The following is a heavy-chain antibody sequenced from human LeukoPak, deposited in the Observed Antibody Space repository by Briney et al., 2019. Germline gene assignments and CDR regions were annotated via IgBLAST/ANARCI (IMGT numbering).Heavy chain of an antibody. CDR3: ARVGAAAGFNFDY. CDR2: INHSGST. V-gene: IGHV4-34*01. D-gene: IGHD6-13*01. Sequence: PSETLSLTCAVYGGSFSGYYWSWIRQPPGKGLEWIGEINHSGSTNYNPSLKSRVTISVDTSKNQFSLKLNSVTPADTAVYYCARVGAAAGFNFDYWGQGTLVTVSS. CDR1: GGSFSGYY. J-gene: IGHJ4*02.